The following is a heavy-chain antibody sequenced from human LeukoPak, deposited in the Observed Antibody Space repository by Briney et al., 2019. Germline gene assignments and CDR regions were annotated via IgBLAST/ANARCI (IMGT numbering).Heavy chain of an antibody. D-gene: IGHD3-3*01. CDR2: MYYSGST. CDR1: GDSLSSSRYY. Sequence: PSETLSLTCTVSGDSLSSSRYYWGWIRQPPGKGLQWIGSMYYSGSTYYRPSLKSRVTISVDTSKIQFSLRLSSVTAADTALYYCARRQAGALEQSAFDIWGQGTMVTVSS. V-gene: IGHV4-39*01. CDR3: ARRQAGALEQSAFDI. J-gene: IGHJ3*02.